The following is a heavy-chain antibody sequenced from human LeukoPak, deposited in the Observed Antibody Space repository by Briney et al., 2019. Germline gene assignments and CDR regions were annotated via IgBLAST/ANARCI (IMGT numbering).Heavy chain of an antibody. V-gene: IGHV4-59*01. D-gene: IGHD3-16*01. J-gene: IGHJ4*02. CDR3: ARDPSSFGGYFDF. CDR2: IYYSGST. Sequence: SETLPLTCTVSGGSISSYYWSWIRQPPGKGLEWIGYIYYSGSTNHNPSLKSRVTISVDTSKNQFSLKLSSVTAADTAVYYCARDPSSFGGYFDFWGQGTLVTVSS. CDR1: GGSISSYY.